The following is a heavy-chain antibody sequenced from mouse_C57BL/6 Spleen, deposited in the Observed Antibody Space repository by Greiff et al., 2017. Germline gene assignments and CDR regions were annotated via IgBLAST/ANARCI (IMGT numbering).Heavy chain of an antibody. J-gene: IGHJ4*01. CDR3: ARRELTPLYYGSRYQSLDY. V-gene: IGHV1-42*01. CDR1: GYSFTGYY. Sequence: EVQLQQSGPELVKPGASVKISCKASGYSFTGYYMNWVKQSPEKSLEWIGEINPSTGGTTYNQKFKAKATLTVDKSSSPAYMQLKSLTSEDSAVYYSARRELTPLYYGSRYQSLDYWGQGTSVTVSP. D-gene: IGHD1-1*01. CDR2: INPSTGGT.